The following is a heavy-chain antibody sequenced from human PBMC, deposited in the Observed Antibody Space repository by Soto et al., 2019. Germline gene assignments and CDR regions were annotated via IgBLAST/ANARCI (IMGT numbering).Heavy chain of an antibody. CDR3: VTGTAAEAQ. CDR1: GFTFSNCD. CDR2: ISTSGGTT. Sequence: EVQLLESGGGLVQPGGSLRLSCAASGFTFSNCDMSWVRQAPGKVLEWVSGISTSGGTTYYADSVKGRFTSSRDNSKNTMYLQMTGLRAEDTAVYDCVTGTAAEAQWGQGPRVTVSS. D-gene: IGHD6-25*01. V-gene: IGHV3-23*01. J-gene: IGHJ1*01.